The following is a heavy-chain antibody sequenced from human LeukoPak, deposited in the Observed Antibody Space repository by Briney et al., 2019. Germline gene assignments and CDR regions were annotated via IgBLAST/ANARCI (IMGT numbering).Heavy chain of an antibody. D-gene: IGHD3-10*02. CDR3: AELGIIMIGGA. J-gene: IGHJ6*04. CDR2: ISSSGSTI. Sequence: GGSLRLSCAASGFTFSSYEMNWVRQAPGKGLEWVSYISSSGSTIYYADSVKGRFTISRDNAKNSLYLQMNSLRAEDTAVYYCAELGIIMIGGAWGKGTTVTISS. V-gene: IGHV3-48*03. CDR1: GFTFSSYE.